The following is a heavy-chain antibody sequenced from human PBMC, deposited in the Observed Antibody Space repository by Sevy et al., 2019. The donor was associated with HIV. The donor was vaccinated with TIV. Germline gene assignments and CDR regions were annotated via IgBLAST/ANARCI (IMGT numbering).Heavy chain of an antibody. J-gene: IGHJ5*02. V-gene: IGHV3-49*03. Sequence: GGSLRLSCRASGFNFSNYPMSWFRQAPGKGLEWVGFIRSKASGGTKQYAGSVKGRFTISRNNYESIAYRQMHSLKIEDTAVYYCSKGGSGTGWFDPWGQGTLVTVSS. CDR2: IRSKASGGTK. CDR1: GFNFSNYP. D-gene: IGHD2-15*01. CDR3: SKGGSGTGWFDP.